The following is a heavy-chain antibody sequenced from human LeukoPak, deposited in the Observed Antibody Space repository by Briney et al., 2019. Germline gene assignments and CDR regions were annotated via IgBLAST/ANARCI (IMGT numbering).Heavy chain of an antibody. Sequence: GSLRLSCAVSGFTFSSYAMSWVRQAPGKGLEWVSAISGSGGSTYYADSVKGRFTISRDNSKNTLYLQMNSLRAEDTAVYYCAKRHSSGWHSDYWGQGTLVTVSS. D-gene: IGHD6-19*01. CDR1: GFTFSSYA. CDR2: ISGSGGST. V-gene: IGHV3-23*01. J-gene: IGHJ4*02. CDR3: AKRHSSGWHSDY.